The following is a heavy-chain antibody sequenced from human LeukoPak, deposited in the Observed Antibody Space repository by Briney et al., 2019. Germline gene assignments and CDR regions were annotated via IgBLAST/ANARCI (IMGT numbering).Heavy chain of an antibody. D-gene: IGHD1-26*01. J-gene: IGHJ4*02. V-gene: IGHV3-64*01. CDR1: GFTFSSYA. CDR3: ARDSEVGATDY. CDR2: ISSNGGST. Sequence: GGSLRPSCAASGFTFSSYAMHWVRQAPGKGLEYVSAISSNGGSTYYANSVKGRFTISRDNSKNTLYLQMGSLRAEDMAVYYCARDSEVGATDYWGQGTLVTVSS.